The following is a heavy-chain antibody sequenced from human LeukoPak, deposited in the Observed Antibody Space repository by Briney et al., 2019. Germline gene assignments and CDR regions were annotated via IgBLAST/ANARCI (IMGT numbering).Heavy chain of an antibody. CDR1: GFTSIAYA. Sequence: GGSLRLSCVGSGFTSIAYALTWARQAPGKGLEWVSGISGGGVTTYYADSVKGRFTISRDNANNLLYLQMNSLRADDTAVYYCARVGNNWSPFDYWGQGALVTVSS. D-gene: IGHD1-20*01. V-gene: IGHV3-23*01. CDR2: ISGGGVTT. CDR3: ARVGNNWSPFDY. J-gene: IGHJ4*02.